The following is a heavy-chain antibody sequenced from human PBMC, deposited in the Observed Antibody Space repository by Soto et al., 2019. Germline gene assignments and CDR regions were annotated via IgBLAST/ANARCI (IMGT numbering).Heavy chain of an antibody. CDR1: GFSFSSYA. J-gene: IGHJ4*02. V-gene: IGHV3-23*01. CDR3: AKSPRTWGSYRQTELD. CDR2: ISGSGGST. D-gene: IGHD3-16*02. Sequence: GGSLRLSCAASGFSFSSYAVSWVRQAPGKGLEWVSAISGSGGSTYYADSVKGRFTISRDNSKNTLYLQMNSLRAEDTAVYYCAKSPRTWGSYRQTELDWGQGTLVTVS.